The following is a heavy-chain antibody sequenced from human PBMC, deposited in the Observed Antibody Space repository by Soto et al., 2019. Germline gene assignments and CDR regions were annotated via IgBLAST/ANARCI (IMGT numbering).Heavy chain of an antibody. Sequence: EVQLVESWGGLVQPGESLRLSCAASGFTFSSYWMNWVRQAPGKGLEWVANIKEDGSEKYYVDSVKGRFTISRDNAKNSLYLQMNSLRAEDTAIYYCAREHNKWLVGIDYWGQGSLVTVSS. CDR3: AREHNKWLVGIDY. CDR1: GFTFSSYW. J-gene: IGHJ4*02. D-gene: IGHD6-19*01. CDR2: IKEDGSEK. V-gene: IGHV3-7*01.